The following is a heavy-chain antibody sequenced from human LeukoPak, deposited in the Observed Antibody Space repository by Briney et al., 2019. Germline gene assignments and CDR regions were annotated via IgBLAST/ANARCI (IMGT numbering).Heavy chain of an antibody. J-gene: IGHJ4*02. D-gene: IGHD1-26*01. CDR3: ARDGIVGAHFDY. V-gene: IGHV3-48*01. CDR1: GFTFSSYS. CDR2: ISTSTI. Sequence: GGSLRLSCAASGFTFSSYSMNWVRQAPGKGLEWVSYISTSTIYYADSVKGRFTISRDNAKNSRYLQMNSLRAEDTAVYYCARDGIVGAHFDYWGQGTLVTVSS.